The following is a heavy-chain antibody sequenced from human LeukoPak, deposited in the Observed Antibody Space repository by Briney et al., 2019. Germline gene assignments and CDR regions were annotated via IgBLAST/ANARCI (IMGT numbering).Heavy chain of an antibody. J-gene: IGHJ4*02. D-gene: IGHD5-24*01. Sequence: GGSLRLSCVASGFTFDDYGMSWVRQAPGKGPEWVSGINWNGGSTGYADSVKGRFTISRDNAKNSLYLQMNSLRVEDTALYYCVRVRDGYSLGGQGTLVIVSA. CDR1: GFTFDDYG. CDR2: INWNGGST. CDR3: VRVRDGYSL. V-gene: IGHV3-20*04.